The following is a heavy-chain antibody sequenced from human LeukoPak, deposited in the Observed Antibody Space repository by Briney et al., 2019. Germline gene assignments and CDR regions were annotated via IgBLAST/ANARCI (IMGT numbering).Heavy chain of an antibody. CDR1: GFTFSSYE. CDR2: ISSSGSTI. J-gene: IGHJ5*02. CDR3: ARDIAAAGTYWFDP. V-gene: IGHV3-48*03. D-gene: IGHD6-13*01. Sequence: GGSLRLSCAASGFTFSSYEMNWVRQAPGKGLEWVSYISSSGSTIYYADSVKGRFTISRDNAKNSLYLQMNSLRAEDTAVYYCARDIAAAGTYWFDPWGQGTLVTVSS.